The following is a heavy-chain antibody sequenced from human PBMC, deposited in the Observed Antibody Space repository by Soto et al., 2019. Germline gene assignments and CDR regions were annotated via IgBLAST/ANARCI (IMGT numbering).Heavy chain of an antibody. D-gene: IGHD5-12*01. CDR1: GVTFTNDI. CDR3: VRDSPIGSTYSGYDGIDY. V-gene: IGHV1-69*04. J-gene: IGHJ4*02. CDR2: IIPLLDIA. Sequence: GASVKVSCKASGVTFTNDIITWVRQAPRQGLEWMGRIIPLLDIANYAQKFQGRVTITADKSTSTAYMELNSLRSEDTAVYYCVRDSPIGSTYSGYDGIDYWGQGTLVTVSS.